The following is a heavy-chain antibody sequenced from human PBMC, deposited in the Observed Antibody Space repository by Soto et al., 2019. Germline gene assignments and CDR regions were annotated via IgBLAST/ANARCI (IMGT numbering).Heavy chain of an antibody. CDR2: IIHSEST. CDR1: GGSFSAYY. CDR3: ARRGGSSSGYYYYAMDV. V-gene: IGHV4-34*09. D-gene: IGHD6-6*01. Sequence: SETLSLTCAVYGGSFSAYYWSWVRQPPGKGLEWIGEIIHSESTKYNPSLKSRVTISVDTSKNQFSLNQTSVTAADAAVYYGARRGGSSSGYYYYAMDVWGQGTTVTVSS. J-gene: IGHJ6*02.